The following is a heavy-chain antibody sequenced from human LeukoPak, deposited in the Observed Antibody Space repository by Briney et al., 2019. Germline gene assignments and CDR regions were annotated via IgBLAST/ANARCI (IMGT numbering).Heavy chain of an antibody. V-gene: IGHV3-23*01. J-gene: IGHJ4*02. CDR1: GFTFSSYA. Sequence: GGSLRLSCAASGFTFSSYAMSWVRQAPGKGLEWVSAISGSGGSTYYADSVKGRFTISRDNSKNTLYLLMNSLRAEDTAVYYCAKVFLPPWYIIAVAGGDDYWGQGTLVTVSS. D-gene: IGHD6-19*01. CDR2: ISGSGGST. CDR3: AKVFLPPWYIIAVAGGDDY.